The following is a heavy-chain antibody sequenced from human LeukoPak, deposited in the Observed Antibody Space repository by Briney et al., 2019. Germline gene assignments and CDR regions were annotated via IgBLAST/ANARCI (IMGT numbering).Heavy chain of an antibody. V-gene: IGHV4-59*12. CDR3: ARDTAVTRAFDI. Sequence: PSETLSLTCTVSGGSISSYYWSWIRQPPGKGLEWIGYIYYSGSTNYNPSLKSRVTISVDTSKNQFSLKLSSVTAADTAVYYCARDTAVTRAFDIWGQGTMVTVSS. CDR2: IYYSGST. CDR1: GGSISSYY. D-gene: IGHD4-11*01. J-gene: IGHJ3*02.